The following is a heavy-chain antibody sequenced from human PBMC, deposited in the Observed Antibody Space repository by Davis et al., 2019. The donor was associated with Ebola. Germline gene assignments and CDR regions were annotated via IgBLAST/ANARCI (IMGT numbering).Heavy chain of an antibody. CDR2: IYYSGST. Sequence: MPSETLSLTCTVSGGSVSSGSYYWSWIRQPPEKGLEWVGYIYYSGSTNCNPSLKSRVTISVDTSKNQFSLKLSSVTAADTAVYYCARQLYNRSSADWFDPWGQGTLVIVSS. V-gene: IGHV4-61*01. J-gene: IGHJ5*02. CDR3: ARQLYNRSSADWFDP. CDR1: GGSVSSGSYY. D-gene: IGHD6-6*01.